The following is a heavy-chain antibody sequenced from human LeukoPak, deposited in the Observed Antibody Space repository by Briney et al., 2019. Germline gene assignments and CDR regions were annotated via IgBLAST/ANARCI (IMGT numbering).Heavy chain of an antibody. CDR3: ARVRIIPGYSYGRYFFDY. V-gene: IGHV1-18*01. J-gene: IGHJ4*02. CDR1: GYTFTTYG. CDR2: ISVYNGDT. D-gene: IGHD5-18*01. Sequence: ASVKVSCKASGYTFTTYGISWVRQAPGQGLEWMGWISVYNGDTNYAQKLQGRVTMTTDTSTSTAYMELRSLRSDDTAVYYCARVRIIPGYSYGRYFFDYWGQGTLVTVSS.